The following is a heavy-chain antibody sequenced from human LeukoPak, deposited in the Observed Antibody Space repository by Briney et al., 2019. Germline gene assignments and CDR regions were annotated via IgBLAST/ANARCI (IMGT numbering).Heavy chain of an antibody. J-gene: IGHJ4*02. CDR2: MNPNSGNT. CDR3: ARDFSGWYEYYFDY. Sequence: ASVKVSRKASGYTFTSYDINWVRQATGQGLEWMGWMNPNSGNTGYAQKFQGRVTMTRNTPISTAYMELSSLRSEDTAVYYCARDFSGWYEYYFDYWGQGTLVTVSS. V-gene: IGHV1-8*01. CDR1: GYTFTSYD. D-gene: IGHD6-19*01.